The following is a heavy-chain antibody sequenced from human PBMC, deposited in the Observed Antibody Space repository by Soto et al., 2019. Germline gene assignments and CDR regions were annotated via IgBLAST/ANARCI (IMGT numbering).Heavy chain of an antibody. Sequence: GESLKISCKASGYIFIDYWIGWVRQMPGKGLEWMGIVYPRDSDTRYSPSFQGQVTISADRSTGTAFLQWRSLKASDTALYYCAVAPHWFDRWGQGTQVTVSS. V-gene: IGHV5-51*01. J-gene: IGHJ5*02. CDR2: VYPRDSDT. CDR1: GYIFIDYW. CDR3: AVAPHWFDR.